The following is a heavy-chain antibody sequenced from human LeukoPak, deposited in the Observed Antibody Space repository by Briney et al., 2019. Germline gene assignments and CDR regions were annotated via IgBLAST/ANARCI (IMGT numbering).Heavy chain of an antibody. Sequence: SETLSLTCTVSGGSISSGSYYWSWIRQPAGKGLEWIGRIYTSGSTNYNPSLKSRVTISVDTSKNQFSLKLTSVTAADTAVYYCARHVVGYCSSSSCHTDYWGQGTLVTVSS. CDR1: GGSISSGSYY. CDR3: ARHVVGYCSSSSCHTDY. CDR2: IYTSGST. J-gene: IGHJ4*02. V-gene: IGHV4-61*02. D-gene: IGHD2-2*02.